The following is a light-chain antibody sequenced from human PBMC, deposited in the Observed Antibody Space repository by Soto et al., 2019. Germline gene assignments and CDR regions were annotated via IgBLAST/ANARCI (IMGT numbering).Light chain of an antibody. CDR2: KAS. CDR3: QQYHSFSRT. CDR1: QSISSW. Sequence: DIQMTQSPSTLSASVGDRVTITCRASQSISSWLAWYQQKPGKAPKPLIYKASSLESGVPSRFSGSGSGTEFTLTISSLQPDDLATYYCQQYHSFSRTFGPGTKVEIK. J-gene: IGKJ1*01. V-gene: IGKV1-5*03.